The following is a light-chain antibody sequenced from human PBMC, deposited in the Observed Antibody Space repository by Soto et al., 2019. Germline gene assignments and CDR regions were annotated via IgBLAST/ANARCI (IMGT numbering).Light chain of an antibody. CDR2: DAS. CDR3: QHYDHLPIT. J-gene: IGKJ5*01. Sequence: DIQMTQSPSSLSASVGDRVTITCQASQDITNYLNWYQQKPGRAPRLLLYDASSLETGVPSRFSGSVSGTDFTLTISSLQPEDVATYYCQHYDHLPITFGQGTRLEIK. V-gene: IGKV1-33*01. CDR1: QDITNY.